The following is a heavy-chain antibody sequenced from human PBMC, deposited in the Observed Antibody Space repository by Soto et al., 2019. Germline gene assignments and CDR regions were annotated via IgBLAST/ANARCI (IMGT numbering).Heavy chain of an antibody. CDR2: ISGSGGST. CDR1: GFTFSSYA. Sequence: PVGSLRLSCAASGFTFSSYAMSWVRQAPGKGLEWVSAISGSGGSTYYADSVRGRFAISRDNSKNTLYLQMNSLRAEDTAVYYCAKDRDTAMVHSFDYWGQGTLVTVSS. V-gene: IGHV3-23*01. J-gene: IGHJ4*02. D-gene: IGHD5-18*01. CDR3: AKDRDTAMVHSFDY.